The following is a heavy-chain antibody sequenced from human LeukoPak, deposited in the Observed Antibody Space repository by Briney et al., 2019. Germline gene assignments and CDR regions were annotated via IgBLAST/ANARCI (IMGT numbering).Heavy chain of an antibody. D-gene: IGHD6-13*01. Sequence: GATVKISCKASGYTFTDYYMHWVQQAPGQGLEWMGWISAYNGNTNYAQKLQGRVTMTTDTSTSTAYMELRSLRSDDTAVYYCARGHLAAAATTGEYNGMDVWGQGTTVTVSS. CDR1: GYTFTDYY. J-gene: IGHJ6*02. CDR2: ISAYNGNT. V-gene: IGHV1-18*04. CDR3: ARGHLAAAATTGEYNGMDV.